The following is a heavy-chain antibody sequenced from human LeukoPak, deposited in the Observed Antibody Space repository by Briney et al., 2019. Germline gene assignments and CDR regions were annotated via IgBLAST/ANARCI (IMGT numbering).Heavy chain of an antibody. Sequence: GASVKVSCKASGYTFTSYGISWVRQAPGQGLEWLGWISAYNGNTNYAQKLQGRVTMTTDTSTSTAYMELSSLRSEDTAVYYCATDHLAWLRAFDIWGQGTMVTVSS. D-gene: IGHD5-18*01. CDR1: GYTFTSYG. V-gene: IGHV1-18*01. CDR3: ATDHLAWLRAFDI. CDR2: ISAYNGNT. J-gene: IGHJ3*02.